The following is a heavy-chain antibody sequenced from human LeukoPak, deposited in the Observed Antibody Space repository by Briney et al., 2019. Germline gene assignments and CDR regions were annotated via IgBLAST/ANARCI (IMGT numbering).Heavy chain of an antibody. CDR1: GFTFRDYY. CDR2: ISSSATTT. J-gene: IGHJ4*01. D-gene: IGHD1-7*01. Sequence: GGSLRLSCAASGFTFRDYYMSWIRQAPGKGLEWGSYISSSATTTYYADSVKGRFTISRDNTKKSLYLQLTSLRAEDTAVYYCARANNWNYPYYFDYWGHGTLVTVSS. V-gene: IGHV3-11*01. CDR3: ARANNWNYPYYFDY.